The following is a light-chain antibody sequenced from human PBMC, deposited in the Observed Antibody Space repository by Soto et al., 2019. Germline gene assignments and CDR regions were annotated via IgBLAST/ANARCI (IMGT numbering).Light chain of an antibody. CDR1: QSLEDSDGNSY. CDR3: MQATQFPWT. Sequence: IVMTQTPLSSAVTLGQPASISCRSSQSLEDSDGNSYLSWLHQSPGQPPRLLIYKISNRLSGVPDRFSGSGAGTVFTLRISRVEADDVGLYYCMQATQFPWTFGQGTKVDIK. CDR2: KIS. V-gene: IGKV2-24*01. J-gene: IGKJ1*01.